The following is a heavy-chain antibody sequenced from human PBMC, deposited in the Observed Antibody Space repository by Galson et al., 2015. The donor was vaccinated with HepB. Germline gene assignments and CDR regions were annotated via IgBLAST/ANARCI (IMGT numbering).Heavy chain of an antibody. CDR3: ARRGGGYV. Sequence: LSLTCTVSGGSISSSNSYWGWIRQPPGKGLEWIGSVSYSGSTYYNPSVRGRVTISVDTSKNQFSLNLYSVTAADTALYYCARRGGGYVWGQGTLVTVSS. CDR1: GGSISSSNSY. D-gene: IGHD3-16*01. V-gene: IGHV4-39*07. CDR2: VSYSGST. J-gene: IGHJ4*02.